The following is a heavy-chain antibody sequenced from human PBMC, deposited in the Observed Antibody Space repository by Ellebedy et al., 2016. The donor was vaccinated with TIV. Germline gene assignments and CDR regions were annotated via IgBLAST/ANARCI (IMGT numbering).Heavy chain of an antibody. CDR1: GFTFSSYG. V-gene: IGHV3-30*03. D-gene: IGHD6-6*01. J-gene: IGHJ4*02. CDR3: SRDFHRSSTNDY. CDR2: ISIDGSEA. Sequence: PGGSLRLSCAASGFTFSSYGMHWVRQAPGKGLEWVAIISIDGSEAYYGDSVKGRFTISRDNSRHMLYLQMNSLRVEDTAVYYCSRDFHRSSTNDYWGQGTLVTVSS.